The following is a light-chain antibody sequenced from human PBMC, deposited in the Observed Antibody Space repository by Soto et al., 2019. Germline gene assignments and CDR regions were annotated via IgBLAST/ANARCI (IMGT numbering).Light chain of an antibody. Sequence: EIVLTQSPGTLSLSPGERATLSCRASQSVSSSYLAWYQQKPGQPPRLLIYGASSRATGIPDRFSGSGSGTDFTLTISRLEPEDFEVFYCQHYDSLPITLGQGTRLEIK. CDR3: QHYDSLPIT. V-gene: IGKV3-20*01. CDR1: QSVSSSY. J-gene: IGKJ5*01. CDR2: GAS.